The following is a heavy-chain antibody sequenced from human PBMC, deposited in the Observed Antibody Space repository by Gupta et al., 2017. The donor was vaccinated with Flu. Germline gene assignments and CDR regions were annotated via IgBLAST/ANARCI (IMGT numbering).Heavy chain of an antibody. CDR1: GASISSYY. J-gene: IGHJ5*02. CDR2: IYHSGST. V-gene: IGHV4-59*01. CDR3: AKAGGSGSYYRNWFDP. D-gene: IGHD3-10*01. Sequence: QVQLQESGPGLVKPSETLSLTCTVSGASISSYYWSWIRQPPGKGLEWIGYIYHSGSTKYNPSLLSRVTISVDTSKNQFSLELRSLTAADTAIYYCAKAGGSGSYYRNWFDPWGQGTLVTVSS.